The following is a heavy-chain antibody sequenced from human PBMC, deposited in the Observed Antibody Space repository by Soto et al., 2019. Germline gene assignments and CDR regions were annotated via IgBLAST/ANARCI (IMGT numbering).Heavy chain of an antibody. Sequence: QVQLVQSGAEVKKPGSSVKVSCKASGGTFSSYAISWVRQDPGQGLEWLGGIIPSFGTANYAQKFQGRVTITADESTSTAYMELSSLISEDTAVYYCASPRQYDYDSSGYYLYAFDIWGQGTMVTVSS. D-gene: IGHD3-22*01. J-gene: IGHJ3*02. V-gene: IGHV1-69*01. CDR3: ASPRQYDYDSSGYYLYAFDI. CDR1: GGTFSSYA. CDR2: IIPSFGTA.